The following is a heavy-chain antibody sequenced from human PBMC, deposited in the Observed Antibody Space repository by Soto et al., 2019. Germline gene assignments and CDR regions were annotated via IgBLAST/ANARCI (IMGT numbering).Heavy chain of an antibody. D-gene: IGHD3-16*01. Sequence: ADTLSLTCNVSGGSISNYYWTWVRQSPEKGLEGIGYMYYNGNINYNPYLKSQVTISIDTSKNQFSLTLKSVTAADTAVYYCASGGNWLDPWGQGVLVTGS. CDR3: ASGGNWLDP. CDR1: GGSISNYY. CDR2: MYYNGNI. V-gene: IGHV4-59*01. J-gene: IGHJ5*02.